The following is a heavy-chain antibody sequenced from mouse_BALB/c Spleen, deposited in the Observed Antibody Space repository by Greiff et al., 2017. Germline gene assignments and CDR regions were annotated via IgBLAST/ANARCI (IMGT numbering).Heavy chain of an antibody. CDR1: GFTFSSYG. J-gene: IGHJ3*01. CDR3: ARGGYHDGYYWFAY. V-gene: IGHV5-6*01. CDR2: ISSGGNYT. Sequence: EVQLVESGGDLVKPGGSLKLSCAASGFTFSSYGMSWVRQTPDKRLEWVATISSGGNYTYYPDSVKGRFTISRDNAKNTLYLQMSSLKSEDTAMYYCARGGYHDGYYWFAYGGQGTLVTVSA. D-gene: IGHD2-3*01.